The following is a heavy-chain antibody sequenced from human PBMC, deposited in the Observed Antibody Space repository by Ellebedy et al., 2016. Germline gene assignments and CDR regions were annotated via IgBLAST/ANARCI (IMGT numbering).Heavy chain of an antibody. CDR3: AKSLHYSSSSFFDF. D-gene: IGHD6-6*01. CDR2: IYYSGST. J-gene: IGHJ4*02. CDR1: GGSISSYY. Sequence: SETLSLTXTVSGGSISSYYWSWIRQPPGKGLEWIGYIYYSGSTNYNVSLKSRLTISVDTSKNQFSLKLTSVTAADTAVYYCAKSLHYSSSSFFDFWGRGTPVTVSS. V-gene: IGHV4-59*12.